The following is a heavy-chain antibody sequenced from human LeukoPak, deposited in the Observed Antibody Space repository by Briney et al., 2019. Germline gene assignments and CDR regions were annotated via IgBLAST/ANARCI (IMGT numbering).Heavy chain of an antibody. CDR3: ARVEQWLVHYYLDY. CDR2: ISGSGGST. Sequence: PGGSLRLSCAASGFTFSSYGMSWVRQAPGKGLEWVSAISGSGGSTYYADSVKGRFTISRDNSKNTLYLQMNSLRAEDTAVYYCARVEQWLVHYYLDYWGQGTLVTVSS. V-gene: IGHV3-23*01. J-gene: IGHJ4*02. D-gene: IGHD6-19*01. CDR1: GFTFSSYG.